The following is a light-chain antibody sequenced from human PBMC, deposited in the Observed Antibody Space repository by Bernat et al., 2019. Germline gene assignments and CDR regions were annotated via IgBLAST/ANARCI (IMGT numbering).Light chain of an antibody. J-gene: IGKJ1*01. CDR2: DAS. CDR1: QDISNY. V-gene: IGKV1-33*01. Sequence: DIQMTQSPSSLSASVGDRVTITCQASQDISNYLNWYQQKPGKAPKLLIYDASNLETGVPSRFSGSGSGTDFTFTISSLQPEDFATYYCQQSYSTPVTFGQGTKVEIK. CDR3: QQSYSTPVT.